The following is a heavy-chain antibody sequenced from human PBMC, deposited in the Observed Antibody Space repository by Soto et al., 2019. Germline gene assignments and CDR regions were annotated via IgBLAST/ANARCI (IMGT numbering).Heavy chain of an antibody. J-gene: IGHJ6*03. CDR1: GFTFSSYS. CDR2: ISSSSSTI. D-gene: IGHD3-3*01. Sequence: GGSLRLSCAASGFTFSSYSMNWVRQAPGKGLEWVSYISSSSSTIYYADSVKGRLTISRDNAKNSLYLQMNSLRAEDTAVYYCARETYYDFWSGYSNYMDVWGKGTTVTVSS. CDR3: ARETYYDFWSGYSNYMDV. V-gene: IGHV3-48*01.